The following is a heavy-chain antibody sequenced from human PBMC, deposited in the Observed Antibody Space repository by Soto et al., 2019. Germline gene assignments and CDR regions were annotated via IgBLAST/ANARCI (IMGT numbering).Heavy chain of an antibody. CDR2: ISSTTNYI. Sequence: GGSLRLSCAASGFTFTRYSMNWVRQAPGKGLEWVSSISSTTNYIYYGDSMKGRFTISRDNAKNSLYLEMNSLRAEDTAVYYCARGSEDLTSNFDYWGQGTLVTVSP. CDR3: ARGSEDLTSNFDY. J-gene: IGHJ4*02. V-gene: IGHV3-21*06. CDR1: GFTFTRYS.